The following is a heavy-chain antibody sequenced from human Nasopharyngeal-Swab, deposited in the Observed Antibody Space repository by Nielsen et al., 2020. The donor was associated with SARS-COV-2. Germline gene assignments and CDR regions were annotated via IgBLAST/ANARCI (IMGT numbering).Heavy chain of an antibody. CDR3: ARDRGFDGYYYMDV. Sequence: GESLKISRAASGFTFSSYWMSWVRQAPGKGLEWVANIKQDGSEKYYVDSVKGRFTISRDISKNTLYLQMNSLRAEDTAVYYCARDRGFDGYYYMDVWGKGTTVTVSS. CDR2: IKQDGSEK. J-gene: IGHJ6*03. CDR1: GFTFSSYW. D-gene: IGHD3-10*01. V-gene: IGHV3-7*03.